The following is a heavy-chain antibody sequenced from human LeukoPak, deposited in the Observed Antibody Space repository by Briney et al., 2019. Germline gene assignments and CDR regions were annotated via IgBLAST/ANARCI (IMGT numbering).Heavy chain of an antibody. D-gene: IGHD6-13*01. V-gene: IGHV4-59*08. CDR1: GGSISSYY. J-gene: IGHJ1*01. CDR3: ARVAAGIGFFQH. CDR2: IHHSGST. Sequence: SETLSLTCTVSGGSISSYYWSWIRQPPGKGLEWIGNIHHSGSTYYNPSLKSRVTISVDTSKNQLSLKLSSVTAADTAVYYCARVAAGIGFFQHWGQGTLVTVSS.